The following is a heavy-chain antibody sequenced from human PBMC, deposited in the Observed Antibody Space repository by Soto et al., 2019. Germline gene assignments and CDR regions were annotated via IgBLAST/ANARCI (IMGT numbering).Heavy chain of an antibody. V-gene: IGHV4-4*07. CDR3: ARDKWLAAAGALFDY. Sequence: SETLSLTCTVSGGSISSYYWSWIRQPAGKGLEWIGRIYTSGSTNYNPSLKSRVTMSVDTSKNQFSLKLSSVTAADTAVYYCARDKWLAAAGALFDYWGQGTLVTVSS. CDR2: IYTSGST. CDR1: GGSISSYY. J-gene: IGHJ4*02. D-gene: IGHD6-13*01.